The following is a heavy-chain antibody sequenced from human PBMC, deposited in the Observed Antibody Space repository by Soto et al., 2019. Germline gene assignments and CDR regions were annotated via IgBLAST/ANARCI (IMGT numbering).Heavy chain of an antibody. CDR3: AREGNLGRWLQPLDF. CDR1: GDSISASS. D-gene: IGHD5-12*01. J-gene: IGHJ4*02. V-gene: IGHV4-59*01. CDR2: IHYNGNT. Sequence: SETLSLTCTVAGDSISASSWSWVRQPPGKGLEWIGNIHYNGNTKYNPSLKSRVTMSVDTSKNQFSLKLISVTAADTAKYFCAREGNLGRWLQPLDFWGQGTLVTVSS.